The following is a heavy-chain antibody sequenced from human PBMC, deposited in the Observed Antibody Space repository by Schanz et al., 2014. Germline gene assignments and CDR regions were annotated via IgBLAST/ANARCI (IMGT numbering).Heavy chain of an antibody. D-gene: IGHD2-21*01. CDR3: AKGQGAVINNWYFDL. Sequence: EVQLVESGGGLVQPGGSLRLSCAASGFTFSSYWMSWVRQAPGKGLEWVANIKQDGSEKYYVDSVQGRFTISRDNAKNSLYLQMNSLSADDTAVYYCAKGQGAVINNWYFDLWGRGTLVTVSS. V-gene: IGHV3-7*03. J-gene: IGHJ2*01. CDR2: IKQDGSEK. CDR1: GFTFSSYW.